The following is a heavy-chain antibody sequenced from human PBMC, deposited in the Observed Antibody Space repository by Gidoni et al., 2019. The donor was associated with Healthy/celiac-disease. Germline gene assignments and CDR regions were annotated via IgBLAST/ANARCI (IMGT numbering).Heavy chain of an antibody. CDR2: IYHSGST. J-gene: IGHJ4*02. CDR3: ARVGGGYYRFDY. V-gene: IGHV4-38-2*01. D-gene: IGHD1-26*01. CDR1: GYSISSGDY. Sequence: QVQLHESGPGLVKLSYTLSLTCAVSGYSISSGDYWGWIRQPPGKGLEWIGSIYHSGSTYYNPSLMRRVTISVETSKNQFSLKLSAVTAADTAVYYCARVGGGYYRFDYWGQGTLVTVSS.